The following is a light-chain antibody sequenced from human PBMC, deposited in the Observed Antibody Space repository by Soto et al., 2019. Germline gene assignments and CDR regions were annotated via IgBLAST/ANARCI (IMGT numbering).Light chain of an antibody. CDR2: EVS. CDR3: TYYGGGTDVL. Sequence: QSALTQPPSASGSPGQSVTISCTGTSSDVGGYNYVSWYQQYPGKAPTLMIYEVSKRPSGVPDRFSGSKSGNTASLTVSGLEAEDEADYYCTYYGGGTDVLFGGGTQLTVL. CDR1: SSDVGGYNY. J-gene: IGLJ2*01. V-gene: IGLV2-8*01.